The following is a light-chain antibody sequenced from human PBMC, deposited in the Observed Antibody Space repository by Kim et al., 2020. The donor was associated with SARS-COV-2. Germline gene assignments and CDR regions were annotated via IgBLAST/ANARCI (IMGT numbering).Light chain of an antibody. CDR1: SGSIASNY. CDR2: EDD. CDR3: QSYDSSNHWV. V-gene: IGLV6-57*04. Sequence: NFMLTQPHSVSESPGKTVTISCTRSSGSIASNYMQWYQQRPGSAPSTVIYEDDQRPSGVPDRFSGSIDSSSNSASLTISGPKTEDEADYYCQSYDSSNHWVFGGGTQLTVL. J-gene: IGLJ3*02.